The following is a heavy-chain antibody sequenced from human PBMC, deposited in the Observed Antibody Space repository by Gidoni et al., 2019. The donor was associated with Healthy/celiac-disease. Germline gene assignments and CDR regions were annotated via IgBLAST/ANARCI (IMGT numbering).Heavy chain of an antibody. CDR1: GYTFTSYA. CDR3: ASGIAVAGFFDY. Sequence: QVQLVQSGAEVKKPGASAKVSCKASGYTFTSYAMHWVRQAPGQRLEWMGWINAGNGNTKYSQKFQGRVTITRDTSASTAYMELSSLRSEDTAVYYCASGIAVAGFFDYWGQGTLVTVSS. CDR2: INAGNGNT. D-gene: IGHD6-19*01. J-gene: IGHJ4*02. V-gene: IGHV1-3*01.